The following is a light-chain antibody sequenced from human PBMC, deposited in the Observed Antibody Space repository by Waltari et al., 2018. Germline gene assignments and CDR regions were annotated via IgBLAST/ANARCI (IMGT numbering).Light chain of an antibody. Sequence: EIVLTQSPGPLSLSPGERATLPCRASQSIASNYFAWYQQKPGQAPRLLIYGASSRATGIPDRFSGSGSGTDFTLTISRLEPEDFAVFYCQQYGSSPPTFGPGTKVDIK. CDR3: QQYGSSPPT. CDR2: GAS. V-gene: IGKV3-20*01. J-gene: IGKJ3*01. CDR1: QSIASNY.